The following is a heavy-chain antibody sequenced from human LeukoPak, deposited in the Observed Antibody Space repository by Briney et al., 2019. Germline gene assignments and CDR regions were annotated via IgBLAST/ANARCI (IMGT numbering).Heavy chain of an antibody. CDR1: GYTFTSYD. D-gene: IGHD3-22*01. CDR2: MNPNSGNT. Sequence: ASVKVSCKASGYTFTSYDINWVRQATGLGLEWMGWMNPNSGNTGYAQKFQGRVTMTRNTSISTAYMELSSLRSEDTAVYYCARVLPDYYDSSGSFDYWGQGTLVTVSS. J-gene: IGHJ4*02. V-gene: IGHV1-8*01. CDR3: ARVLPDYYDSSGSFDY.